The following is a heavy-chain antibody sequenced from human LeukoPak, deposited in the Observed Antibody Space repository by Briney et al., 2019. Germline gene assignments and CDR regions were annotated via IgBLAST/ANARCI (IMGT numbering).Heavy chain of an antibody. CDR3: AREWTTGTILDY. J-gene: IGHJ4*02. CDR1: GYTFTSYY. Sequence: ASVKVSFTASGYTFTSYYMHWVRQAPGQGLEWMGIINPSGDSTSYTQKFQGRVTMTRDTSTSTVYMELSSLRSEDTAVYYCAREWTTGTILDYWGQGTLVTVSS. V-gene: IGHV1-46*03. D-gene: IGHD1-1*01. CDR2: INPSGDST.